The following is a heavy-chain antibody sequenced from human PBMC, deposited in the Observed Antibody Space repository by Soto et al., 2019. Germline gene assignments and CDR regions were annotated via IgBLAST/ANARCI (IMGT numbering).Heavy chain of an antibody. CDR1: GFTFSSYG. D-gene: IGHD5-18*01. Sequence: QVQLVESGGGVVQPGRSLRLSCAASGFTFSSYGTHWVRQAPGKGLEWVAVISYDGSNKYYADSVKGRFTISRDNSKNTLYLQMNSLRAEDTAVYYCANVLTPEYSYGKGPDFDYWGQGTLVTVSS. CDR2: ISYDGSNK. CDR3: ANVLTPEYSYGKGPDFDY. J-gene: IGHJ4*02. V-gene: IGHV3-30*18.